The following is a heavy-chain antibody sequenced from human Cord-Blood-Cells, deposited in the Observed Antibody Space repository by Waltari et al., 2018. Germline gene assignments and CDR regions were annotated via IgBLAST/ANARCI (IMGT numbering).Heavy chain of an antibody. V-gene: IGHV3-7*01. D-gene: IGHD6-13*01. CDR2: IKQEGSEK. CDR3: ARPLVQPGIAAAGTDY. J-gene: IGHJ4*02. CDR1: GFTFSSYW. Sequence: EVQLVESGGGLVQPGGSLRLSCAASGFTFSSYWMSWVRQAPGKGLEWVANIKQEGSEKYYVDSVKGLFTISRDNAKNSLYLQMNSLRADDTAVYYCARPLVQPGIAAAGTDYWGQGTLVTVSS.